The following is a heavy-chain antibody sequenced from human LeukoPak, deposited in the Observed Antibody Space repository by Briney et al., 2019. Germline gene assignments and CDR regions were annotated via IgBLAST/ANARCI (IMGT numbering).Heavy chain of an antibody. Sequence: GGSLRLSCAASGFTFSSYAMSWVRQAPGKGLEWVSAISGSGGSTYYADSVKGRFTISRDNSKNTLYLQMNSLRAEDTAVYYCATDSLDYYYGMDVWGQGTTVTVSS. CDR3: ATDSLDYYYGMDV. CDR1: GFTFSSYA. D-gene: IGHD1-1*01. J-gene: IGHJ6*02. CDR2: ISGSGGST. V-gene: IGHV3-23*01.